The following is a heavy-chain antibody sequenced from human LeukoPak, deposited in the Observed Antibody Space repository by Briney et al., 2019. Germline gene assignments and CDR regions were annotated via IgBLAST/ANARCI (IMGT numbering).Heavy chain of an antibody. CDR2: TYYRSKWYN. Sequence: SQTLSLTCAISGDSVSSNSAAWNWIRQSPSRGLEWQGRTYYRSKWYNDYAVSVKSRITINPDTSKHQFSLHLNSVTPEDTAVYYCASADRDYNWFDTWGQGTLVTVSS. CDR1: GDSVSSNSAA. CDR3: ASADRDYNWFDT. D-gene: IGHD2-21*02. V-gene: IGHV6-1*01. J-gene: IGHJ5*02.